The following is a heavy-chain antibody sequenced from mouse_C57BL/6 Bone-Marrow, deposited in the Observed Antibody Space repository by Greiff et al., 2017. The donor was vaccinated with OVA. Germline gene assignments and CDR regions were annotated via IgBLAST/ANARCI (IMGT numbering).Heavy chain of an antibody. D-gene: IGHD1-1*01. CDR2: IYPRDGST. CDR3: ARADYYGYWYFDV. V-gene: IGHV1-85*01. J-gene: IGHJ1*03. Sequence: VQLQQSGPELVKPGASVKLSCKASGYTFTSYDINWVKQRPGQGLEWIGWIYPRDGSTKYNEKFKGKATLTVDTSSSTAYMELHSLTSEDSAVYFCARADYYGYWYFDVWGTGTPVTVSS. CDR1: GYTFTSYD.